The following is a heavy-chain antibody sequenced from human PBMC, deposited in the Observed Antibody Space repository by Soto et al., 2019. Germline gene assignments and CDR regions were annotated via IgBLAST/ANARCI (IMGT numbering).Heavy chain of an antibody. CDR2: IPSSSTTS. CDR3: GYGGCAGWSAPSPSFCYMDV. D-gene: IGHD1-26*01. J-gene: IGHJ6*03. Sequence: GGSLRLSCAASGFTFSAYAMTWVRQAPGKGLEWVSTIPSSSTTSYYADSVKGRFTISRDNSKKTLFLQMNSLRAEDTALYYCGYGGCAGWSAPSPSFCYMDVWGKGTTVTVSS. V-gene: IGHV3-23*01. CDR1: GFTFSAYA.